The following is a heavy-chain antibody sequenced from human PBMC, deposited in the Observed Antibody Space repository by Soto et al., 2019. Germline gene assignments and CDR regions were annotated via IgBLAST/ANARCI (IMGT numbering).Heavy chain of an antibody. CDR3: ARDQPGIAAAATRNWFDP. J-gene: IGHJ5*02. CDR1: GGTFRNYT. D-gene: IGHD6-13*01. CDR2: IIPILGIA. Sequence: GASVKVSCKASGGTFRNYTISWVRQAPGQGVEWMGRIIPILGIANYAQKFQGRVTITADKSTSTAYMELSSLRSEDTAVYYCARDQPGIAAAATRNWFDPWGQGTLVTVSS. V-gene: IGHV1-69*04.